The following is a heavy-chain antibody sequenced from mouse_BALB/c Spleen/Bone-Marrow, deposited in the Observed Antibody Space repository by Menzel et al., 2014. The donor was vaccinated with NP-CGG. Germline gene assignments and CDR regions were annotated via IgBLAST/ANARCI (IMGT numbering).Heavy chain of an antibody. CDR2: IYPGTGST. CDR1: GYTFTSYW. V-gene: IGHV1S22*01. Sequence: LQQSGSELVRPGASVKLSCKASGYTFTSYWMHWVKQRPGQGPEWIGNIYPGTGSTNYDEKFKSKATLTVDTSSRTAYMQLSSLTSEDSAVYYCTRWLLLDYWGQGTTLTVSS. D-gene: IGHD2-3*01. J-gene: IGHJ2*01. CDR3: TRWLLLDY.